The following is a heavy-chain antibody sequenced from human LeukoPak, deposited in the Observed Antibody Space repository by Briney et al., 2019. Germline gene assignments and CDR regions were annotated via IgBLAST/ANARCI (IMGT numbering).Heavy chain of an antibody. J-gene: IGHJ4*02. D-gene: IGHD1-26*01. CDR1: GFTFSSYA. CDR3: ANSGSYYLIASFDY. CDR2: ISGSGGST. Sequence: GGSLRLSCAASGFTFSSYAMSWVRQAPGKGLEWVSAISGSGGSTYYADSVKGRFTISRDNSKNTLYLQMNSLRAEDTAVYYCANSGSYYLIASFDYWGQGTLVTVSS. V-gene: IGHV3-23*01.